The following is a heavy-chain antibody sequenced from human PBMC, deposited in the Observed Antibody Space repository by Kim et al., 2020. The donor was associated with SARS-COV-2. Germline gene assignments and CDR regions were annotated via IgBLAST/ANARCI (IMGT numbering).Heavy chain of an antibody. V-gene: IGHV3-53*01. J-gene: IGHJ4*02. CDR1: GLTVTSNH. CDR2: IFRGGTT. D-gene: IGHD4-4*01. Sequence: GGSLRLSCAVSGLTVTSNHMTWIRQAPGGGLEWVSVIFRGGTTYYAPSVQGRFTVSRDYYKNTLSLQMNSLRAEDTAIYYCARDPVADGYSFFDYWGQGTLVTVSS. CDR3: ARDPVADGYSFFDY.